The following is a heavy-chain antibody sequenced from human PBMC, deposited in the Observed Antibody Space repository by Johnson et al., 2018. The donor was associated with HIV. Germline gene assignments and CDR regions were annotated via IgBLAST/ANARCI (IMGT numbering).Heavy chain of an antibody. Sequence: QVQLVESGGRVVQRGGSLRLSCEASGFTFKTFGIHWVRQAPGKGLEWVSFIRHDGTSEYYADAVKGRFTVSRDNSQNILYLHMNSLRTDDTAMYYCAKDRGWTDFGAFDIWGQGTMVTVSS. J-gene: IGHJ3*02. CDR2: IRHDGTSE. CDR3: AKDRGWTDFGAFDI. CDR1: GFTFKTFG. V-gene: IGHV3-30*02. D-gene: IGHD6-19*01.